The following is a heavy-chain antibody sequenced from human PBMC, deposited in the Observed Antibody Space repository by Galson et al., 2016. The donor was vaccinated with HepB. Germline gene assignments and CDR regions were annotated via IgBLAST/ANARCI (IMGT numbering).Heavy chain of an antibody. CDR2: ISYDGSNK. Sequence: SLRLSCAASGFSFRSYGMHWVRQAPGKGLEWVAVISYDGSNKFYSDSVKGRVTISRDNSKNTLSLQINSLRVEDTAVYFYAKALKDYYHSSGFFDYWGQGTLVSVSS. CDR1: GFSFRSYG. D-gene: IGHD3-22*01. CDR3: AKALKDYYHSSGFFDY. V-gene: IGHV3-30*18. J-gene: IGHJ4*02.